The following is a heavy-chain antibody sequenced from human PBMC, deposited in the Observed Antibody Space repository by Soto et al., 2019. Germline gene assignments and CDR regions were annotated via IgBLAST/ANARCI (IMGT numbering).Heavy chain of an antibody. D-gene: IGHD1-7*01. CDR1: GYTFTSYG. Sequence: ASVKVSCKASGYTFTSYGISWVRQAPGQGLEWMGWISAYNGNTNYAQKLQGRVTMTTDTSTSTAYMDLRSLRSDDTAVYYCARVPLGDWNYVRFDYWGQGTLVTVSS. CDR2: ISAYNGNT. CDR3: ARVPLGDWNYVRFDY. J-gene: IGHJ4*02. V-gene: IGHV1-18*04.